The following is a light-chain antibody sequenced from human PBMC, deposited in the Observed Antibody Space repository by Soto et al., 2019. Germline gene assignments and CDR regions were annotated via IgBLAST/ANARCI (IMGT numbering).Light chain of an antibody. J-gene: IGKJ1*01. CDR3: QQYYSPPWT. Sequence: DIVMTQSPDALAVSLGERASINCKSSQRVLYRSTNKNYLAWYQQNPGQPPKLLIYWASTRESGVPDRFSGRWSGTGFTLTILSLQAEDGAVYSGQQYYSPPWTFGQGTKVEI. CDR2: WAS. V-gene: IGKV4-1*01. CDR1: QRVLYRSTNKNY.